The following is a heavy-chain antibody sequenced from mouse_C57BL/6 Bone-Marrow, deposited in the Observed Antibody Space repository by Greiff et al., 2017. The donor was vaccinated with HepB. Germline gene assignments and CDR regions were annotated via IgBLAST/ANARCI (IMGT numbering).Heavy chain of an antibody. J-gene: IGHJ4*01. V-gene: IGHV1-54*01. CDR2: INPGSGGT. CDR3: ARFTGYYAMDY. CDR1: GYAFTNYL. D-gene: IGHD4-1*01. Sequence: VQLQQSGAELVRPGTSVKVSCKASGYAFTNYLIEWVKQRPGQGLEWIGVINPGSGGTNYNEKFKGKATLTADKSSSTAYMQLSSLTSEDSAVYFCARFTGYYAMDYWGQGTSVTVSS.